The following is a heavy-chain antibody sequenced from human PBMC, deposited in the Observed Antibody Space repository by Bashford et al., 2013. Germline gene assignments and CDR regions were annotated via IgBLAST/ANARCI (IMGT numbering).Heavy chain of an antibody. CDR3: ARGSRPYLAGTFDY. J-gene: IGHJ4*02. CDR1: GFSFSSRD. Sequence: GGSLRLSCAASGFSFSSRDMTWVRQAPGKGLEWVSYITSTGSHEYHADSVKGRFTISRDNAKNSLYLQMNSLTDEDTAVYYCARGSRPYLAGTFDYWGQGILVTVSS. D-gene: IGHD6-19*01. CDR2: ITSTGSHE. V-gene: IGHV3-21*01.